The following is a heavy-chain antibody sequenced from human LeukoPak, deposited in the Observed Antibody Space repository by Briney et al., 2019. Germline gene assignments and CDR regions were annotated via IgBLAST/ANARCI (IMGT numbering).Heavy chain of an antibody. D-gene: IGHD1-26*01. Sequence: SETLSLTCTVSGGSISSYYCSWIRQPPGKGLEWIGYIYYSGSTNYNPSLKSRVTISVDTSKNQFSLKLSSVTAADTAVYYCARGMGLGYWGQGTLVTVSS. CDR3: ARGMGLGY. J-gene: IGHJ4*02. CDR2: IYYSGST. V-gene: IGHV4-59*01. CDR1: GGSISSYY.